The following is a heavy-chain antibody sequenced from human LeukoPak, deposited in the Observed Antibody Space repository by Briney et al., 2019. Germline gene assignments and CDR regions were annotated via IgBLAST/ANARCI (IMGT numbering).Heavy chain of an antibody. J-gene: IGHJ6*03. CDR2: INHSGST. Sequence: SETLSLTCAVYGGSFSGYYWSWIRQPPGKGLDWIGEINHSGSTNYNPSLKSRVTISVDTSKNQFSLKLSSVTAADTAVYYCARVGSQTWGWALYYYMDVWGKGTTVTVSS. V-gene: IGHV4-34*01. D-gene: IGHD3-10*01. CDR1: GGSFSGYY. CDR3: ARVGSQTWGWALYYYMDV.